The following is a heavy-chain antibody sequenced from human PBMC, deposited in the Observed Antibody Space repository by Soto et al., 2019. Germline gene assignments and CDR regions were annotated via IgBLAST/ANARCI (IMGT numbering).Heavy chain of an antibody. Sequence: GGSLRLSCAASGFTFSSYAMHWVRQAPGKGLEWVAVISYDGSNKYYADSVKGRFTISRDNSKNTLYLQMNSLRAEDTAVYYCAKDPMNPNSYHYYYYGMDVWGQGTTVTGSS. CDR1: GFTFSSYA. CDR2: ISYDGSNK. V-gene: IGHV3-30-3*01. CDR3: AKDPMNPNSYHYYYYGMDV. D-gene: IGHD1-1*01. J-gene: IGHJ6*02.